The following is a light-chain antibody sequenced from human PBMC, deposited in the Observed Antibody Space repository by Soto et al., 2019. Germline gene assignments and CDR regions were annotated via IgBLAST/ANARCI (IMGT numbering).Light chain of an antibody. V-gene: IGKV3-20*01. Sequence: EIVVTLSPATLSVPPGVLHRLPPTASQSVSNRYLAWYQQKPGQAPRLLIYGTSSRATGIPDRFSGSESGTDFTLTISRLEPEDFAVYYCQQYVSSPRTFGQGTKVDIK. J-gene: IGKJ1*01. CDR2: GTS. CDR1: QSVSNRY. CDR3: QQYVSSPRT.